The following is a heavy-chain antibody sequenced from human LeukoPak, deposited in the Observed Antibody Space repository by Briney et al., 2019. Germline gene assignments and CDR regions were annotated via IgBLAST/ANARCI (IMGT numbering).Heavy chain of an antibody. Sequence: GGSLRLSCAASGFTFSSYSVNWVRQAPGKGLEWVSSISSSSSYIYYADSVKGRFTISRDNAKNSLYLQMNSLRAEDTAVYYCARDAYSSGWYDYWAQGTLVTVSS. J-gene: IGHJ4*02. CDR2: ISSSSSYI. D-gene: IGHD6-19*01. V-gene: IGHV3-21*01. CDR1: GFTFSSYS. CDR3: ARDAYSSGWYDY.